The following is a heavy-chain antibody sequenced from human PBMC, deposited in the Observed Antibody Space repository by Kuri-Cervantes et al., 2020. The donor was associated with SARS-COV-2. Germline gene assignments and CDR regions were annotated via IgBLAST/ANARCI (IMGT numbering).Heavy chain of an antibody. J-gene: IGHJ6*03. CDR2: IYYSGST. CDR3: AAGLPAAMDYYYYYMDV. V-gene: IGHV4-59*08. D-gene: IGHD2-2*01. CDR1: GGSISSYY. Sequence: GSLRLSCTVSGGSISSYYWSWIRQPPGKGLEWIGYIYYSGSTNYNPSLKSRVTISVDTSKNQFSLKLSSVTAADTAVYYCAAGLPAAMDYYYYYMDVWGKGTTVTVSS.